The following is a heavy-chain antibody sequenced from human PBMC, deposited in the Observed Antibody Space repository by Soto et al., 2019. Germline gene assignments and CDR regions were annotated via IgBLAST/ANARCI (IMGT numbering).Heavy chain of an antibody. D-gene: IGHD5-18*01. CDR2: IWYDGSNK. CDR3: ARDRNSYALDY. J-gene: IGHJ4*02. CDR1: GFTFSSYA. V-gene: IGHV3-33*08. Sequence: PGGSLRLSCAASGFTFSSYAMSCVRQAPGKGLEWVAVIWYDGSNKYDADSVKGRFTISRDNSKNTLYLQMNSLRAEDTDVYYCARDRNSYALDYWGQGTLVPVSS.